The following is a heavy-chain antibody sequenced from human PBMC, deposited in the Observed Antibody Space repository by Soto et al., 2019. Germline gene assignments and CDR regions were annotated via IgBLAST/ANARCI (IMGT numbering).Heavy chain of an antibody. CDR1: GFTFGSYA. CDR2: ISYDGSNK. J-gene: IGHJ4*02. Sequence: GGSLRLSCAASGFTFGSYAMHWVRQAPDKGLEWVTLISYDGSNKYYADSVKGRFTISRDNSKNTVSLQMNSLRTEDTAVYYWAREQYDYWGQGTLVTVSS. V-gene: IGHV3-30-3*01. D-gene: IGHD4-4*01. CDR3: AREQYDY.